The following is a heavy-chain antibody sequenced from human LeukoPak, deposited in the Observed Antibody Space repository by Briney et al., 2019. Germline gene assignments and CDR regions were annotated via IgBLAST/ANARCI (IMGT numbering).Heavy chain of an antibody. CDR1: GDTFSSYT. J-gene: IGHJ4*02. V-gene: IGHV1-69*02. CDR3: ASRPTYGGNAHRHHDY. Sequence: SVKVSCKASGDTFSSYTISWVRQAPGQGLEWMGRIIPILGIANYAQKFQGRVTITADKSTSTAYMELSSLRSEDTAVYYCASRPTYGGNAHRHHDYWGQGTLVTVSS. CDR2: IIPILGIA. D-gene: IGHD4-23*01.